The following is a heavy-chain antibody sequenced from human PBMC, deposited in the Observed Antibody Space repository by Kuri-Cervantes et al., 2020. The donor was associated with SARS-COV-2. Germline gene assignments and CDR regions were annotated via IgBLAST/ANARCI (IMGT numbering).Heavy chain of an antibody. V-gene: IGHV1-69*06. Sequence: SVKVSCKASGGTFSSYAISWVRQAPGQGLEWMGGIIPIFGTANYAQKFQGRVTITADKSTSTAYMELSSLRSEDTAVYYCARDRGEQWLVSHYYYYGMDVWGRGTTVTVSS. CDR2: IIPIFGTA. CDR3: ARDRGEQWLVSHYYYYGMDV. D-gene: IGHD6-19*01. J-gene: IGHJ6*02. CDR1: GGTFSSYA.